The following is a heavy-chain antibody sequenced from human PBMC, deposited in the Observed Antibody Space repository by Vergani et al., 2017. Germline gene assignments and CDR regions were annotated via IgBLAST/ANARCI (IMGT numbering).Heavy chain of an antibody. V-gene: IGHV4-39*01. CDR2: IFYTGTS. Sequence: QLQLQESGPGLLKPSETLSLTCSVSGTSISGSSDYWGWIRQPPGKGLEWIGSIFYTGTSYYNPSLESRATNSVDTSKNQFSLKLKSVTAADTAVYYCASNPRLGGDVVDSWGQGTLVTVSS. J-gene: IGHJ4*02. CDR1: GTSISGSSDY. D-gene: IGHD3-16*01. CDR3: ASNPRLGGDVVDS.